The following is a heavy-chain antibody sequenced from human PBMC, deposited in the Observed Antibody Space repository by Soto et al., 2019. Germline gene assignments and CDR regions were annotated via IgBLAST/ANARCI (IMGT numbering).Heavy chain of an antibody. CDR2: ISYDGSNK. J-gene: IGHJ6*02. V-gene: IGHV3-30*18. CDR3: AKVKGSRFYYGMDV. Sequence: PGESLKISCAASGFTFSSYGMHWVRQAPGKGLEWVAVISYDGSNKYYADSVKGRFTISRDNSKNTLYLQMNSLRAEDTAVYYCAKVKGSRFYYGMDVWGQGTTVTVSS. D-gene: IGHD3-16*01. CDR1: GFTFSSYG.